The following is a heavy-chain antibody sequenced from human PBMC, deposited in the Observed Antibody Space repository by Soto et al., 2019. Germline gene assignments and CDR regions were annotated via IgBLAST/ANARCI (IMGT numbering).Heavy chain of an antibody. CDR3: ARHEWEYGSGSPIQGWFDP. D-gene: IGHD3-10*01. Sequence: SETLSLTCTVSGGSISSYYWSWIRQPPGKGLEWIGYIYYSGSTNYNPSLKSRVTISVDTSKNQFSLKLSSVTAADTAVYYCARHEWEYGSGSPIQGWFDPWGQGTLVTVSS. V-gene: IGHV4-59*08. J-gene: IGHJ5*02. CDR2: IYYSGST. CDR1: GGSISSYY.